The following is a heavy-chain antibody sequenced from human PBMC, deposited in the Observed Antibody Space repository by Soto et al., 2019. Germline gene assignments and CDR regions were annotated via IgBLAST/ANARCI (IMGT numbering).Heavy chain of an antibody. J-gene: IGHJ5*02. CDR3: ARGTRGLELRFDP. V-gene: IGHV3-48*03. Sequence: EVQLVESGGGLVQPGGSLRLSCAASGFTFSSYEMNWVRQAPGKGLEWVSYISSSGSTIYYADSVKGRFTISRDNAKNSLYLQMSSLSAEDTAVYYCARGTRGLELRFDPWVQGTLVTVS. CDR1: GFTFSSYE. CDR2: ISSSGSTI. D-gene: IGHD1-7*01.